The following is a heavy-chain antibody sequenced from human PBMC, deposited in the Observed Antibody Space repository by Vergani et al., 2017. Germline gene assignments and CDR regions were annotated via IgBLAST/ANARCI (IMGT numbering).Heavy chain of an antibody. Sequence: QVQLVQSGAEVKKPGSSVKVSCKASGGTFSSYAISWVRQAPGQGLEWMGGIIPIFGTANYAQKFQGRVTSTADESTSTTYMELSSLRSEDTAVYYCARDRGIAATVFGAFDIWGQGTMVTVSS. D-gene: IGHD6-13*01. CDR3: ARDRGIAATVFGAFDI. J-gene: IGHJ3*02. CDR1: GGTFSSYA. V-gene: IGHV1-69*01. CDR2: IIPIFGTA.